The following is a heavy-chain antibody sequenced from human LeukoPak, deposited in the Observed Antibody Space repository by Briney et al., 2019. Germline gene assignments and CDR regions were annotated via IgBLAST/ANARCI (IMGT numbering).Heavy chain of an antibody. D-gene: IGHD3-22*01. CDR1: GFTFSDYY. CDR3: ARDFDDSSGYYTFDY. CDR2: ISSSGSTI. Sequence: GGSLRLSCAASGFTFSDYYMSWIRQAPGKGLEWVLYISSSGSTIYYADSVKGRFTISRDNAKSSLYLQMNSLRAEDTAVYYCARDFDDSSGYYTFDYWGQGTLVTVSS. V-gene: IGHV3-11*01. J-gene: IGHJ4*02.